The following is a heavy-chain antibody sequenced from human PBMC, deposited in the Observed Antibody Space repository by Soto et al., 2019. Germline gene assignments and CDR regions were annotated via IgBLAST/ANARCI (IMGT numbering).Heavy chain of an antibody. CDR2: IYTSGST. CDR3: ARDRGGTMVRGVIKVYYYGMDV. CDR1: GGSISSYY. Sequence: KTSETLSLTCTVSGGSISSYYWSWIRQPAGKGLEWIGRIYTSGSTNYNPSLKSRVTMSVDTSKNQFSLKLSFVIAADTAVYYCARDRGGTMVRGVIKVYYYGMDVWGQGTTGTVSS. J-gene: IGHJ6*02. D-gene: IGHD3-10*01. V-gene: IGHV4-4*07.